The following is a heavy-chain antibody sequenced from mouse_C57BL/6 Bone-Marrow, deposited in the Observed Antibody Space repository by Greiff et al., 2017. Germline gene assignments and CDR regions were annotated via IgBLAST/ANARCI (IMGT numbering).Heavy chain of an antibody. CDR1: GFTFSDYY. J-gene: IGHJ4*01. V-gene: IGHV5-12*01. D-gene: IGHD2-3*01. CDR2: ISNGGGST. Sequence: EVNVVESGGGLVQPGGSLKLSCAASGFTFSDYYMYWVRQTPEKRLEWVAYISNGGGSTYYPDTVKGRFTISRDNAKNTLYLQMSRLKSEDTAMYYCASLDGYYWGQGTSVTVSS. CDR3: ASLDGYY.